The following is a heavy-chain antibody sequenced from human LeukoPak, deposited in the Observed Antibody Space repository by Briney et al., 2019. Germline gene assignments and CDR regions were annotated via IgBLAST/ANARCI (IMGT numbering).Heavy chain of an antibody. Sequence: PGGSLRLSCAATGFTFSSHAMSWVRQAPGKGLEWVSAISAGGGGTCYADSVKGRFSISRDNSKNTLYLQMNSLRAEDTAVYYCAKAYSGYDRFDYWGQGTLVTVSS. J-gene: IGHJ4*02. CDR3: AKAYSGYDRFDY. D-gene: IGHD5-12*01. V-gene: IGHV3-23*01. CDR1: GFTFSSHA. CDR2: ISAGGGGT.